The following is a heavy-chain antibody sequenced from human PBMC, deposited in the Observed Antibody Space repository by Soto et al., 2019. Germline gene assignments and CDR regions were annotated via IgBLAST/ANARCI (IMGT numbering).Heavy chain of an antibody. CDR3: ARDNRYYFSGAGLGFDP. V-gene: IGHV1-69*13. J-gene: IGHJ5*02. CDR2: INPSCGTA. Sequence: ASVKVSCKASGYTLTSHYMHWVRQAPGQGLEWMGMINPSCGTANYAQKFQGRVTITADESTSTAYMELSSLRSEDTAVYYCARDNRYYFSGAGLGFDPWGQGTLVTVSS. D-gene: IGHD2-15*01. CDR1: GYTLTSHY.